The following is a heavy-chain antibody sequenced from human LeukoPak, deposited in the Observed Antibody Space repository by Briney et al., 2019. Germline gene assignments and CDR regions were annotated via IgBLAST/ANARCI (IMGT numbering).Heavy chain of an antibody. Sequence: GASVKVSCKASGYTFTGYYMHWVRQAPGQRLEWMGWINPNSGGTNYAQKFQGRVTMTRDTSISTAYMELSRLRSEDTAVYYCARSPRLQLGGSYYWGQGTLVTVSS. V-gene: IGHV1-2*02. CDR2: INPNSGGT. J-gene: IGHJ4*02. D-gene: IGHD5-24*01. CDR3: ARSPRLQLGGSYY. CDR1: GYTFTGYY.